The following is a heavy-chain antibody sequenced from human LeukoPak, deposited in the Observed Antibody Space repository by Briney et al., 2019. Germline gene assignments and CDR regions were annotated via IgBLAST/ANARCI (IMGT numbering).Heavy chain of an antibody. CDR1: GFTFSGFW. J-gene: IGHJ3*01. CDR2: INSDGSEG. V-gene: IGHV3-7*03. Sequence: GGSLRLSCAVSGFTFSGFWMSWSHQAPGKGLEWVASINSDGSEGYYADVVKGRFTISRDNAKNSLYLQINSLRAEDTAVYYCARSSYSNSSSVWGQGTMVTVSS. D-gene: IGHD6-6*01. CDR3: ARSSYSNSSSV.